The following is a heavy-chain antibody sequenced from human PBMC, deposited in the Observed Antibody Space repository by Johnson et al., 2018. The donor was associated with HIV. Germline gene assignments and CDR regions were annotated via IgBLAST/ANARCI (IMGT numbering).Heavy chain of an antibody. Sequence: EQLVESGGGLVQPGGSLRLSCAASGFTFSSYAMSWVRQAPGKGLEWVSAISVSGGSTYCENSVKGRFTISRDNTKNTLYLQMGSLRAEDMAVYYCARLDNDAFDIWGQGTMVTVSS. CDR2: ISVSGGST. D-gene: IGHD1-1*01. CDR1: GFTFSSYA. CDR3: ARLDNDAFDI. J-gene: IGHJ3*02. V-gene: IGHV3-64*01.